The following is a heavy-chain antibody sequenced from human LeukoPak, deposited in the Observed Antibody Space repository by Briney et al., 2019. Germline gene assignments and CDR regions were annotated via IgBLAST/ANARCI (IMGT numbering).Heavy chain of an antibody. CDR1: GFTFSSXX. J-gene: IGHJ4*02. V-gene: IGHV3-23*01. Sequence: ASGFTFSSXXXXXVRQAPGKGXXXXSXISGSGGSTYYADSVKGRFTISRDNSKNTLYLQMNSLRAEDTAVYYCAFGRHSSSWSYFDYWGQGTLVTVSS. CDR2: ISGSGGST. D-gene: IGHD6-13*01. CDR3: AFGRHSSSWSYFDY.